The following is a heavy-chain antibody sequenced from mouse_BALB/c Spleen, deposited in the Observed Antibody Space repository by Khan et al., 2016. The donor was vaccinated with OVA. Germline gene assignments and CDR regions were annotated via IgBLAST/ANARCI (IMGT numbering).Heavy chain of an antibody. CDR1: GFSFSSYA. CDR2: ISTGGHFT. V-gene: IGHV5-9-3*01. D-gene: IGHD2-2*01. CDR3: ARSLVDYHAMDY. Sequence: EVELVESGGGLVKPGGSLKLSCSASGFSFSSYAMSWVRQTPEKRLEWVATISTGGHFTFYSDSVKGRFTISRDNAKNTLYLQMSSRRSEDRAMYYCARSLVDYHAMDYWGQGTSVTVSS. J-gene: IGHJ4*01.